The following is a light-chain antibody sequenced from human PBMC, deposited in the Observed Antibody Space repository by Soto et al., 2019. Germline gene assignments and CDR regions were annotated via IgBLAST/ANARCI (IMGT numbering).Light chain of an antibody. CDR3: QQRSNWPPGLT. CDR2: DVS. J-gene: IGKJ4*01. CDR1: QSISTY. V-gene: IGKV3-11*01. Sequence: EIVLTQSPATLSLSPGEIATLSCRASQSISTYLAWYQQKPGQAPRLLIYDVSKRAAGVPARFSGSGSGTDFTLTISSLEPEDFAVYYCQQRSNWPPGLTFGDGTKVEI.